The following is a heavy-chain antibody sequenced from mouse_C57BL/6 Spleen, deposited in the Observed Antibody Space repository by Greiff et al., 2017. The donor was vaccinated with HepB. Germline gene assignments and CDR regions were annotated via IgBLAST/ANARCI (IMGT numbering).Heavy chain of an antibody. Sequence: DVMLVESGGGLVKPGGSLKLSCAASGFTFSSYAMSWVRQTPEKRLEWVATISDGGSYTYYPDNVKGRFTISRDNAKNNLYLQMSHLKSEDTAMYYCARDRLLDAMDYWGQGTSVTVSS. CDR1: GFTFSSYA. CDR3: ARDRLLDAMDY. V-gene: IGHV5-4*01. CDR2: ISDGGSYT. J-gene: IGHJ4*01. D-gene: IGHD1-1*01.